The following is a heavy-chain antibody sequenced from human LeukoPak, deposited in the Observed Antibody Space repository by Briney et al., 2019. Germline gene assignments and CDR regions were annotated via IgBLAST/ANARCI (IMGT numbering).Heavy chain of an antibody. Sequence: PSETLSLTCTVSGGSISSGGYYWGWIRQHPGTGLEWIGYIYYSGSTYYNPSLKSRVTISVDTSKNQFSLKLSSVTAADTAVYYCARGGNLVYWFDPWGQGTLVTVSS. CDR1: GGSISSGGYY. CDR3: ARGGNLVYWFDP. V-gene: IGHV4-31*03. CDR2: IYYSGST. J-gene: IGHJ5*02. D-gene: IGHD3-16*01.